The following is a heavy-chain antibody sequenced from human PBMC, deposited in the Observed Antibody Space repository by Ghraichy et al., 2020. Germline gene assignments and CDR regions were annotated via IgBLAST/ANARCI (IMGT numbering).Heavy chain of an antibody. J-gene: IGHJ5*02. Sequence: SETLSLTCAVYGGSFSGYYWSWIRQPPGKGLEWIGEINHSGSTNYNPSLKSRVTISVDTSKNQFSLKLSSVTAADTAVYYCARGGPPTRITGTTGYRFDPWGQGTLVTVSS. CDR2: INHSGST. D-gene: IGHD1-7*01. V-gene: IGHV4-34*01. CDR3: ARGGPPTRITGTTGYRFDP. CDR1: GGSFSGYY.